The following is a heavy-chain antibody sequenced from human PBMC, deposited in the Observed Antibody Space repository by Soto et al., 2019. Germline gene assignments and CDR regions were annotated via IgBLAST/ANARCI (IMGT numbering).Heavy chain of an antibody. CDR3: ARLISGAWGYYFDY. CDR1: GGSISSYY. Sequence: SETLSLTCTVSGGSISSYYWSWIRQPPGKGLEWIGYIYYSGSTNYNPSLKSRVTISVDTSKNQFSLKLSSVTAADTVVYYCARLISGAWGYYFDYWGQGTLVTVSS. CDR2: IYYSGST. D-gene: IGHD7-27*01. J-gene: IGHJ4*02. V-gene: IGHV4-59*01.